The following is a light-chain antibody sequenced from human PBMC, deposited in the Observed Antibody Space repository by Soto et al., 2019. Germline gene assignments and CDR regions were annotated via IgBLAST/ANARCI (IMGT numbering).Light chain of an antibody. CDR1: TGAVTSGHY. CDR2: STN. Sequence: QAVVTQEPSLTVSPGGTVTLTCASSTGAVTSGHYPNWFQQKPGQTPRELIYSTNNKHSWTPARFSGSLLGGNAALTLSGAQPEDEAEYYCLLFYGVGLVFGGGTKVTVL. V-gene: IGLV7-43*01. CDR3: LLFYGVGLV. J-gene: IGLJ2*01.